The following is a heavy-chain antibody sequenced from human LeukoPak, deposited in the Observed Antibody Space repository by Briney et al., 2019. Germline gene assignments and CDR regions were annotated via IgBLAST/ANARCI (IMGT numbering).Heavy chain of an antibody. Sequence: GGSLRPSCAASGFTFSSFGMNWVRQAPGKGLEWVSSISNSGSYIYYADSVKGRFSISRDNAKNSLFLQMNSLRAEDTGVYYCARASIRDGPYYFDYWGQGTLVTVSS. CDR1: GFTFSSFG. CDR2: ISNSGSYI. D-gene: IGHD2-8*01. V-gene: IGHV3-21*01. CDR3: ARASIRDGPYYFDY. J-gene: IGHJ4*02.